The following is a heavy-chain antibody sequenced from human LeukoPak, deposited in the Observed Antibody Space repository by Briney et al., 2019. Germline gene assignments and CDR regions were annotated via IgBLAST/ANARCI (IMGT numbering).Heavy chain of an antibody. D-gene: IGHD3-22*01. CDR3: ARGTYYYDSSGYFDY. CDR1: GYTFTGYY. J-gene: IGHJ4*02. V-gene: IGHV1-2*06. CDR2: INPNCGGT. Sequence: ASVKVSCKASGYTFTGYYMHWVRQAPRQGLEWMGRINPNCGGTNYAQKFQGRVTMTRDTSISTAYMELSRLRSDDTAVYYCARGTYYYDSSGYFDYWGQGTLVTVSS.